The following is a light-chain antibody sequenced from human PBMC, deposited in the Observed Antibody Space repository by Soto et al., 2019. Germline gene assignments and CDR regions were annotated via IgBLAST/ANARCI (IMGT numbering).Light chain of an antibody. J-gene: IGLJ2*01. CDR3: CSYAGSYVV. CDR2: DVS. Sequence: QSALTQPRSVSGSPGQSVTISCTGTSSDVGGYNYVSWYQQHPGKAPKLMIYDVSKRPSGVPDRFSGSKSGNPASLTISGLQAEDEDDYYCCSYAGSYVVFGGGTKLTVL. CDR1: SSDVGGYNY. V-gene: IGLV2-11*01.